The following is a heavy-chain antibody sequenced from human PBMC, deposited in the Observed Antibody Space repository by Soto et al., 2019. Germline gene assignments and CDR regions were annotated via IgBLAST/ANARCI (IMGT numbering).Heavy chain of an antibody. CDR1: GSTFTSNA. CDR3: AYDGGSATGDYDFAL. Sequence: HLVQSGPEVKKPGASVKISCKVSGSTFTSNAIGWVRQAPGQGLEWMGWISTYTEPMDSAPRLRDRHTMTTDTSTTQAYMELRNLQSDDPALDYCAYDGGSATGDYDFALWGQGTPVTISS. J-gene: IGHJ4*02. D-gene: IGHD4-17*01. V-gene: IGHV1-18*04. CDR2: ISTYTEPM.